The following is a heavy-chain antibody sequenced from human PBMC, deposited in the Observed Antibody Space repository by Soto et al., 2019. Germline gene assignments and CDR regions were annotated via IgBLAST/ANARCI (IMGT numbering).Heavy chain of an antibody. CDR1: GDSVTSHY. CDR2: MHYTGFS. J-gene: IGHJ4*02. Sequence: SETLSLTCSFSGDSVTSHYLTWIRQSPEKRLEWIGYMHYTGFSHYNPSLKSRLTISVDRSKNQFTLQMDSLRAEDTALYYCVKEGAGRTFDLDYWGQGTLVTVSS. D-gene: IGHD6-6*01. CDR3: VKEGAGRTFDLDY. V-gene: IGHV4-59*02.